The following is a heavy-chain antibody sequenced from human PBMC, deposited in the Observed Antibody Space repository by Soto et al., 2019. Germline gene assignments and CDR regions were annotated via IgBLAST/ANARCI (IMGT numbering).Heavy chain of an antibody. D-gene: IGHD4-17*01. J-gene: IGHJ6*03. V-gene: IGHV1-8*01. CDR1: GYTFTSYD. Sequence: ASVKVSCKASGYTFTSYDINWVRQATGQGLEWMGWMNPNSGNTGYAQKSQGRVTMTRNTSISTAYMELSSLRSEDTAVYYCARSTRYGDYVYYYYYMDVWGKGTTVTVSS. CDR3: ARSTRYGDYVYYYYYMDV. CDR2: MNPNSGNT.